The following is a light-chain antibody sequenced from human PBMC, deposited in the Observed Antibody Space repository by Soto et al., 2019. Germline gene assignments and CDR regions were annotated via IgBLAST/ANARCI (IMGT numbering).Light chain of an antibody. CDR2: EVR. V-gene: IGLV2-14*01. Sequence: QSVLTQPASVSGSLGQSITISCTGSNRDIGAYNLVSWYQQYPDTAPKLIIYEVRNRPSGVSYRFTGSRSGNTASLTISALQADDESTFYCSSYTPTRTLLFGGGTKLTVL. CDR1: NRDIGAYNL. J-gene: IGLJ3*02. CDR3: SSYTPTRTLL.